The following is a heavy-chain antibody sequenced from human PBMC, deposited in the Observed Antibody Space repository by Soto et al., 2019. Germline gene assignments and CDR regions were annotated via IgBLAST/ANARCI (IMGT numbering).Heavy chain of an antibody. CDR3: ARDWWEEPGGKETLSQFDC. J-gene: IGHJ4*02. Sequence: QVQLVESGGGVVQPGRSLTLSCAASGFAFSSHGIHWVRQAPGKGLEWVAVIWNDGSKKYYADSVRGRFTIYRDKSKNTLYLQMNSLRAEDTAVYYCARDWWEEPGGKETLSQFDCWGQGTLVTVSS. V-gene: IGHV3-33*01. D-gene: IGHD1-26*01. CDR2: IWNDGSKK. CDR1: GFAFSSHG.